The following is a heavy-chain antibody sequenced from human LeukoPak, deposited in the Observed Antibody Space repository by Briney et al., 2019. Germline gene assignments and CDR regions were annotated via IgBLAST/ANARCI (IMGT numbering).Heavy chain of an antibody. D-gene: IGHD6-13*01. V-gene: IGHV1-8*01. Sequence: ASVKVSCKASVYTFTSYDINWVRQATGQGLEWMGWMNPNSGNTGYAQKFQGRVTMTRNTSISTAYMELSSLRSEDTAVYYCARALYSSSTREEFGYGGQGTLVTVSS. CDR1: VYTFTSYD. J-gene: IGHJ4*02. CDR3: ARALYSSSTREEFGY. CDR2: MNPNSGNT.